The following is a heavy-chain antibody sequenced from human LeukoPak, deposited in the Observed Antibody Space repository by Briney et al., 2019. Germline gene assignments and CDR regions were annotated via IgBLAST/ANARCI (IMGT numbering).Heavy chain of an antibody. J-gene: IGHJ3*02. CDR3: ARGHAFYYYDCSGPEAFDI. CDR1: GGSISTYY. CDR2: IYYSGST. Sequence: SETLSLTCTVSGGSISTYYWNWIRQPPGKGLEWIGYIYYSGSTNYNPSLKSRVTISVDTSKNQFSLKLSSVTAADTAVYYCARGHAFYYYDCSGPEAFDIWGQATMVTVSS. V-gene: IGHV4-59*01. D-gene: IGHD3-22*01.